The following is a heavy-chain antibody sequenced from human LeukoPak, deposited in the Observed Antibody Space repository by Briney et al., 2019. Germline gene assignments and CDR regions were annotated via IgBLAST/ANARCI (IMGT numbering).Heavy chain of an antibody. D-gene: IGHD3-22*01. J-gene: IGHJ4*02. Sequence: ASVKVSCKASGYTFTSYYMHWVRQAPGQGLEWMGIINPSGGSTSYAQKFQGRVTMTRDTSMSTVYMELSSLRSEDTAVYYCARNKWNYYDSSGYYFFDYWGQGTLVTVSS. CDR3: ARNKWNYYDSSGYYFFDY. CDR1: GYTFTSYY. CDR2: INPSGGST. V-gene: IGHV1-46*01.